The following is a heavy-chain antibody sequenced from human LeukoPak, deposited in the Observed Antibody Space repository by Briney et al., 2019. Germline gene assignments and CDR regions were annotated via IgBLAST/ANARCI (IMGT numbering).Heavy chain of an antibody. J-gene: IGHJ4*02. V-gene: IGHV3-48*02. Sequence: GGCLRLSCAGSGFTFSSYSMNWVRQAPGKGLELVSYISSSSTTIYYADSVKGRFTISRDNAKNSLSLQMNSLRDEDTAVYYCARAGRGYYFDYWGQGTLVTVSS. D-gene: IGHD3-10*01. CDR3: ARAGRGYYFDY. CDR2: ISSSSTTI. CDR1: GFTFSSYS.